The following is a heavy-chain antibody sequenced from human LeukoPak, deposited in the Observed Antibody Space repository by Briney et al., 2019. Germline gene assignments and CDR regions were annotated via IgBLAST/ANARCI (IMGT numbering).Heavy chain of an antibody. Sequence: SETLSLTCTVSGGSISNSSYYWGWIRQPPGKGLEWIGSIYYSGSTYYNPSLKSRVTISVDTSKNQFSLKLSSVTAADTAVYYCARGEIAAAGTTVAEGYFDYWGQGTLVTVPS. CDR3: ARGEIAAAGTTVAEGYFDY. D-gene: IGHD6-13*01. CDR2: IYYSGST. J-gene: IGHJ4*02. V-gene: IGHV4-39*01. CDR1: GGSISNSSYY.